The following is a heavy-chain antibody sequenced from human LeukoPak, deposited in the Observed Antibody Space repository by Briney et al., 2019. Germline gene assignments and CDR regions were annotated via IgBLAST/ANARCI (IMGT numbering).Heavy chain of an antibody. V-gene: IGHV4-34*01. J-gene: IGHJ5*02. CDR1: GGSFSGYY. CDR2: INHSGST. D-gene: IGHD1-26*01. Sequence: PSETLSLTCAVYGGSFSGYYWSWIRQPPGKGLEWIGEINHSGSTNYNPSLKSRVTISVDTSKNQFSLKLSSVTAADTAVYYCARPGVGATTTSWFDPWGQGTLVTVSS. CDR3: ARPGVGATTTSWFDP.